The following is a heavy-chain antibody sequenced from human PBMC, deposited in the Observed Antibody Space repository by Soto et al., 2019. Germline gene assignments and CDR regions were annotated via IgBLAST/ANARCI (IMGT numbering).Heavy chain of an antibody. Sequence: GGSLRLSCAASGFTFSSYWMHWVRQAPGKGLVWVSRINSDGSSTSYADSVKGRFTISRDNAKNTLYLQMNSLRAEETAVYYCACYGNTPQYSSSWFDNDAFDIWGQGTMVTVSS. D-gene: IGHD6-13*01. CDR1: GFTFSSYW. V-gene: IGHV3-74*01. CDR3: ACYGNTPQYSSSWFDNDAFDI. CDR2: INSDGSST. J-gene: IGHJ3*02.